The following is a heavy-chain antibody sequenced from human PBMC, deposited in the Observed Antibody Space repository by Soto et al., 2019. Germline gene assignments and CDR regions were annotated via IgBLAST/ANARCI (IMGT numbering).Heavy chain of an antibody. CDR3: ARGGDTMRDYYYYGMDV. CDR2: IYYSGST. J-gene: IGHJ6*02. Sequence: SETQCHTCSVSGGSRSRYCGSCSRQPPGEGLEWIGYIYYSGSTNYNPSLKSRVTISVDTSKNQFSLKLSSVTAADTAVYYCARGGDTMRDYYYYGMDVWGQGTTVTVSS. CDR1: GGSRSRYC. D-gene: IGHD3-10*01. V-gene: IGHV4-59*01.